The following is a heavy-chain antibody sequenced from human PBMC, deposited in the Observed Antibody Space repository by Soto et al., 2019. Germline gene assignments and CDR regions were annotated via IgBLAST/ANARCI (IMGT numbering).Heavy chain of an antibody. CDR2: IIPIFGTA. J-gene: IGHJ5*02. V-gene: IGHV1-69*13. Sequence: SVKVSCKASGGTFSSYAISCVRQAPGQGLEWMGGIIPIFGTANYAQKFQGRVTITADESTSTAYMELSSLRSEDTAVYYCARAPMYYYDSSGYSWFDPWGQGTLVTVSS. CDR1: GGTFSSYA. CDR3: ARAPMYYYDSSGYSWFDP. D-gene: IGHD3-22*01.